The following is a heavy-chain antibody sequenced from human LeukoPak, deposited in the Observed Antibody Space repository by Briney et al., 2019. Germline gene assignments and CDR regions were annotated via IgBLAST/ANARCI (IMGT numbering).Heavy chain of an antibody. V-gene: IGHV4-39*07. J-gene: IGHJ4*02. CDR3: ARVAAPAGSYYFDY. Sequence: SETLSLTCTVSGGSISSSSNYWGWIRQPPGKGLEWIGSISYSGSSYDNPSLRSRVTISVDTSKNQFSLNLSSVTAADTAVYYCARVAAPAGSYYFDYWGQGTLVTVSS. D-gene: IGHD6-13*01. CDR1: GGSISSSSNY. CDR2: ISYSGSS.